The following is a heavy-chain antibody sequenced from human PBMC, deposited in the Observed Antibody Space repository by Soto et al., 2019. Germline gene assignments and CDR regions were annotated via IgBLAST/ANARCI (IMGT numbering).Heavy chain of an antibody. D-gene: IGHD6-19*01. J-gene: IGHJ6*02. Sequence: QVQLVQSGAEVKKPGASVKVSCKASGYTFTSYYMHWVRQAPGQGLEWMGIINPSGGSTSYAQKFQGRVTMTRDTSTSTVYMELSSLRSEDTAVYYCARGSLPVAGARRGPHPRYYYYGMDVWGQGTTVTVSS. CDR2: INPSGGST. CDR1: GYTFTSYY. V-gene: IGHV1-46*03. CDR3: ARGSLPVAGARRGPHPRYYYYGMDV.